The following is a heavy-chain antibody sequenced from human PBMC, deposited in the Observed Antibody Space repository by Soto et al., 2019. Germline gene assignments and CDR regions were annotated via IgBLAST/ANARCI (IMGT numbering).Heavy chain of an antibody. CDR1: GFKFSMFG. CDR3: ARDKGGTVAGFNWFAP. V-gene: IGHV3-48*02. Sequence: LQESGGDLVQPGGFLRLSCVASGFKFSMFGMNWVRQAPGKGLEWIAYISSSSATIIYGGSVEGRFTVSRDNAENSLFLQMKSLRDEDTAVYYCARDKGGTVAGFNWFAPWGHGTPVTVST. J-gene: IGHJ5*02. D-gene: IGHD6-19*01. CDR2: ISSSSATI.